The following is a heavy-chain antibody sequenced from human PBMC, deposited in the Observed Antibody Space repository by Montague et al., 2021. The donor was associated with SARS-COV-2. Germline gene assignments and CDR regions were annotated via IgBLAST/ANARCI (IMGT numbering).Heavy chain of an antibody. CDR3: AKDSYYYGLGHGMDV. Sequence: SLRLSCAASGFTFSNSAMNWVRQAPGKGLEWVSGSSGSDGGTHYADSVKGRFTISRDNSKNVLYLQMNSLRAEATALYYCAKDSYYYGLGHGMDVWGQGTTVTVSS. CDR1: GFTFSNSA. D-gene: IGHD3-10*01. V-gene: IGHV3-23*01. CDR2: SSGSDGGT. J-gene: IGHJ6*02.